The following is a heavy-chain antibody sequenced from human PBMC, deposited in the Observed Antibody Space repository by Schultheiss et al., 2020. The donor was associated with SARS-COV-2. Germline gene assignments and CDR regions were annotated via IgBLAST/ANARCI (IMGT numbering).Heavy chain of an antibody. CDR3: VKGVS. V-gene: IGHV3-9*01. CDR2: ISWNSGSI. Sequence: SCAASGFTFDDYAMHWVRQAPGKGLEWVSGISWNSGSIGYADSVKGRFTISRDNAKNSLYLQMSSLRAEDTAVYYCVKGVSWGQGTLVTVSS. D-gene: IGHD6-13*01. CDR1: GFTFDDYA. J-gene: IGHJ4*02.